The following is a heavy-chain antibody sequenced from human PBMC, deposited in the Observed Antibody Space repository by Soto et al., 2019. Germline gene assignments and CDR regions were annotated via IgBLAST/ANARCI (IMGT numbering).Heavy chain of an antibody. CDR1: GYTLTELS. Sequence: GASVKVSCKVSGYTLTELSMHWVRQAPGKGLEWMGGFDPEDGETIYAQKFQGRVTMTEDTSTDTAYMELSSLRSEDTAVYYCATGRIAAAGTFFDYWGQGTLVTVSS. CDR3: ATGRIAAAGTFFDY. V-gene: IGHV1-24*01. CDR2: FDPEDGET. D-gene: IGHD6-13*01. J-gene: IGHJ4*02.